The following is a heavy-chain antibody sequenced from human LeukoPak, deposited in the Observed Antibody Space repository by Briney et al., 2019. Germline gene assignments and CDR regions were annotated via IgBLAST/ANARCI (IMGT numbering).Heavy chain of an antibody. CDR3: AKGPDKSYYFYYMDV. CDR1: GFTFNRHA. D-gene: IGHD3-9*01. V-gene: IGHV3-23*01. Sequence: PGGSLRLSCLGSGFTFNRHAMAWVRQAPGKALEWVSAMSGGGGDTYYAASVKGRFTISRDNSENTLYLQVNSLRAEDTALYYCAKGPDKSYYFYYMDVWGKGTTVTVSS. CDR2: MSGGGGDT. J-gene: IGHJ6*03.